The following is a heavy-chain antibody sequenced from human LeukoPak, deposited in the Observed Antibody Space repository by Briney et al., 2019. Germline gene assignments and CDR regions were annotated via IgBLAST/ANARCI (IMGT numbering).Heavy chain of an antibody. V-gene: IGHV1-69*13. CDR2: MIPIFGRA. CDR3: ARDSLHRDIVEQQVLPWGSPANWFDP. Sequence: GASVTVSCTASGGTFSICAISWGRQAPGQGLEGMGGMIPIFGRAKKANKFQGRVTITAYESTSTAYMELSILRSEDTAVYYCARDSLHRDIVEQQVLPWGSPANWFDPWGQGTLVTVSS. D-gene: IGHD6-13*01. J-gene: IGHJ5*02. CDR1: GGTFSICA.